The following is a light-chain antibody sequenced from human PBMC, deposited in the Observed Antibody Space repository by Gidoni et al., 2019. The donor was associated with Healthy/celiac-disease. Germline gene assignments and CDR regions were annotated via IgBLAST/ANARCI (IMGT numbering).Light chain of an antibody. CDR2: WAS. CDR1: QSVLYSSNNKNY. Sequence: IVMTQSPASLAVSLGERATINCKSSQSVLYSSNNKNYLAWYQQKPGQPPKLLIYWASTRESGVPDRFSGSGSGTDFTHTISSLQAEDVAVYYCQQYYSTPLTFXGXTKVEIK. J-gene: IGKJ4*01. V-gene: IGKV4-1*01. CDR3: QQYYSTPLT.